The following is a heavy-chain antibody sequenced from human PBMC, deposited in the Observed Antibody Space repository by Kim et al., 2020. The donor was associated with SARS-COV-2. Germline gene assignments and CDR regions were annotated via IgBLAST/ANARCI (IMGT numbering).Heavy chain of an antibody. CDR3: AKDLHLESEGYYFDY. V-gene: IGHV3-23*01. CDR1: GFTFSNYA. CDR2: ISGSGGST. J-gene: IGHJ4*02. D-gene: IGHD4-4*01. Sequence: GGSLRLSCAASGFTFSNYAMSWVRQAPGKVLEWVSTISGSGGSTYYADSVKGRFNISRDNSKNTLYLRMNSLRAEDTAVYYCAKDLHLESEGYYFDYWGQGTLVTVSS.